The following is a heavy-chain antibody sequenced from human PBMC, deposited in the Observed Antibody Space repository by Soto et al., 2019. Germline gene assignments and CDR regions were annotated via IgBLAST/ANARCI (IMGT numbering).Heavy chain of an antibody. V-gene: IGHV3-23*01. CDR2: ISGSGGST. J-gene: IGHJ4*02. D-gene: IGHD5-18*01. CDR1: GFTFSSYA. Sequence: GGSLRLSCAASGFTFSSYAMSWVRQAPGRGLEWVSAISGSGGSTYYADSVKGRFTISRDNSKNTLYLQMNSLRADDTAVYYCAKDRGYSYGWDYFDYWGQGTLVTVSS. CDR3: AKDRGYSYGWDYFDY.